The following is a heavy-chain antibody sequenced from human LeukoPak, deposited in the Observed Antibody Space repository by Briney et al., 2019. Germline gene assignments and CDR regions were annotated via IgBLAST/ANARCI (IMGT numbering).Heavy chain of an antibody. V-gene: IGHV4-39*07. Sequence: SETLSLTCTVSGGSISSSSYYWGWIRQPPGKGLEWIGSIYYSGSTYYNPSLKSRVTISVDTSKNQFSLKLSSVTAADTAVYYCARVGEVVVVASGAFDIWGQGTMVTVSS. CDR2: IYYSGST. D-gene: IGHD2-15*01. CDR3: ARVGEVVVVASGAFDI. CDR1: GGSISSSSYY. J-gene: IGHJ3*02.